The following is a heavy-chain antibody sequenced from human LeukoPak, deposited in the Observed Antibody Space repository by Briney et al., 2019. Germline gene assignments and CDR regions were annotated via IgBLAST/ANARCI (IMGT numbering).Heavy chain of an antibody. CDR2: IYYSGST. CDR3: ARRRDYYYYMDV. V-gene: IGHV4-39*01. J-gene: IGHJ6*03. Sequence: SETLSLTCTVSGGSISSSSYYWGWIRQPPGKGLGWLGSIYYSGSTYYNPSLKSRVTISVDTSKNQFSLKLSSVTAADTAVYYCARRRDYYYYMDVWGKGTTVTISS. CDR1: GGSISSSSYY.